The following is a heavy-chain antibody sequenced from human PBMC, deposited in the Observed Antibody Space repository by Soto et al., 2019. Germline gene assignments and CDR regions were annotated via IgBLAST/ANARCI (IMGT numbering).Heavy chain of an antibody. CDR2: ISAYNGNT. J-gene: IGHJ4*02. Sequence: QVQLVQSGAEVKKPGASVKVSCKASGYTFTSYGISWVRQAPGQGLEWMGWISAYNGNTNYAQKLQGRVTMTTDTSTSTAYMELMSLRSDDTAVYYCARDRRYYDFWSGYSFDYWGQGTLVTVSS. V-gene: IGHV1-18*01. CDR1: GYTFTSYG. D-gene: IGHD3-3*01. CDR3: ARDRRYYDFWSGYSFDY.